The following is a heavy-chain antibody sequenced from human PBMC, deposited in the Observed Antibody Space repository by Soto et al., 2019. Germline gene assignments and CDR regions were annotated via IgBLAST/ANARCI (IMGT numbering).Heavy chain of an antibody. CDR2: ISAYNGNT. Sequence: GASVKVSCKASGYTFTSYGISWVRQAPVQGLEWMGWISAYNGNTNYAQKLQGRVTMTTDTSTSTAYMELRSLRSDDTAVYYCARDGTWGIQLWVSFDYWGQGTLVTVSS. CDR1: GYTFTSYG. J-gene: IGHJ4*02. D-gene: IGHD5-18*01. CDR3: ARDGTWGIQLWVSFDY. V-gene: IGHV1-18*04.